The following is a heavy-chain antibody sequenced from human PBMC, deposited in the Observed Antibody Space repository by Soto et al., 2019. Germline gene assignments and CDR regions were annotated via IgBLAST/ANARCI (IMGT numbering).Heavy chain of an antibody. J-gene: IGHJ6*02. Sequence: ASVKVSYKASGYTFTGYYMHWVRQAPGQGLEWMGWINPNSGGTNYAQKFQGRVTMTRDTSISTAYMELSRLRSDDTAVYYCATPTVASYYDFWSGSHMGNDYYYGMDVWGQGTTVTVSS. CDR1: GYTFTGYY. V-gene: IGHV1-2*02. CDR2: INPNSGGT. D-gene: IGHD3-3*01. CDR3: ATPTVASYYDFWSGSHMGNDYYYGMDV.